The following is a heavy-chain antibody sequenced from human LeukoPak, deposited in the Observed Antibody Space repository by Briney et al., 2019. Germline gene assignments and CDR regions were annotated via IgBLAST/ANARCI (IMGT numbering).Heavy chain of an antibody. CDR3: AREASGAARWYFDY. CDR2: ISAYNGDT. CDR1: GYTFTSFG. D-gene: IGHD6-6*01. V-gene: IGHV1-18*01. J-gene: IGHJ4*02. Sequence: GASVKVSCEASGYTFTSFGISWVRQAPGQGLEWMGWISAYNGDTNYAHKFQGRVTMTTDTSTSTAYLEMRNLKSDDTAVYYCAREASGAARWYFDYWGQGTLVTVSS.